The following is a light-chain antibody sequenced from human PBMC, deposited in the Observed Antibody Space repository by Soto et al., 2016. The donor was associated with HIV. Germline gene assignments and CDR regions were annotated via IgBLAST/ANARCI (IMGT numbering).Light chain of an antibody. CDR2: DDR. CDR1: NIGSKS. J-gene: IGLJ2*01. Sequence: SYELTQPPSVSAAPGKTANITCGGDNIGSKSVHWYQQKPGQAPVLVVYDDRDRPSGIPERFSGSNSGNTATLTISRVEAGDEADYYCQLWASEVVFGGGT. V-gene: IGLV3-21*03. CDR3: QLWASEVV.